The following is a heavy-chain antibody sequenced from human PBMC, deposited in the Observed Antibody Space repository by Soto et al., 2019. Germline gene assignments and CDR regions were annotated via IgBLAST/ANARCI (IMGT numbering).Heavy chain of an antibody. CDR2: ISGSGGST. J-gene: IGHJ6*02. Sequence: PGGSLRLSCAASGFTFSSYAMSWVRQAPGKGLEWVSAISGSGGSTYYADSVKGRFTISRDNSKNTLYLQMNSLRAEDTAVYYCAKFLRPQYHYYGMDVWGQGTTVTVSS. V-gene: IGHV3-23*01. D-gene: IGHD3-3*01. CDR1: GFTFSSYA. CDR3: AKFLRPQYHYYGMDV.